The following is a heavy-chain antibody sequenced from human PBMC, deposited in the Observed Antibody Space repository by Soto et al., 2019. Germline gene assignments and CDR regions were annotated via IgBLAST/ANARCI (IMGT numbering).Heavy chain of an antibody. CDR2: ISAYNGNT. V-gene: IGHV1-18*01. CDR3: ARAGRYFDWSNILAGGDNWLDP. J-gene: IGHJ5*02. D-gene: IGHD3-9*01. CDR1: GYTFTSYG. Sequence: ASVKVSCKASGYTFTSYGISWVRQAPGQGLEWMGWISAYNGNTNYAQKLQGRVTMTTDTSTSTAYMELRSLRSDDTAVYYCARAGRYFDWSNILAGGDNWLDPWGQGTLVTVSS.